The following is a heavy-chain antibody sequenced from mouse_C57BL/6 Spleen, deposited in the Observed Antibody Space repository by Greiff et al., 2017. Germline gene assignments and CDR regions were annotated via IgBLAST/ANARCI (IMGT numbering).Heavy chain of an antibody. Sequence: EVQLVESEGGLVQPGSSMKLSCTASGFTFSDYYMAWVRQVPEKGLEWVANINYDGSSTYYLDSLKSRFIISRDNAKNILYLQMSSLKSEDTATYYCAREKEYYYGSSYPYYFDYWGQGTTLTVSS. V-gene: IGHV5-16*01. CDR1: GFTFSDYY. J-gene: IGHJ2*01. D-gene: IGHD1-1*01. CDR3: AREKEYYYGSSYPYYFDY. CDR2: INYDGSST.